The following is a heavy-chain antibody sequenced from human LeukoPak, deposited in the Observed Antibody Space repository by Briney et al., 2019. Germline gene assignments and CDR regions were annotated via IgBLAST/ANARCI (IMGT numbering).Heavy chain of an antibody. CDR2: ISSSSSYI. CDR3: ARRYCGGDCHYLDY. V-gene: IGHV3-21*01. CDR1: GFTFSSYS. D-gene: IGHD2-21*02. J-gene: IGHJ4*02. Sequence: PGGSLRLSCAASGFTFSSYSMNWVRRAPRKGLEWVSSISSSSSYIYYADSVKGRFTISRDNAKNSLYLQMNSLRAEDTAVYYCARRYCGGDCHYLDYWGQGTLVTVSS.